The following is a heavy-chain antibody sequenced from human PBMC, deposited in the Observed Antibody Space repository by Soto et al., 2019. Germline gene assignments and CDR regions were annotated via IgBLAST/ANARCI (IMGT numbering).Heavy chain of an antibody. CDR2: IQHTGNT. J-gene: IGHJ5*02. CDR3: AEDVSSRRWFDP. D-gene: IGHD3-16*01. CDR1: GASIRSYH. V-gene: IGHV4-4*07. Sequence: SETLSLTCAVSGASIRSYHWSFLRQPAGKGLEWIGRIQHTGNTNYNPSLKSRVTMSADTSKNQISLKMTSVTAADTAVYFCAEDVSSRRWFDPWGQGVRVTVYS.